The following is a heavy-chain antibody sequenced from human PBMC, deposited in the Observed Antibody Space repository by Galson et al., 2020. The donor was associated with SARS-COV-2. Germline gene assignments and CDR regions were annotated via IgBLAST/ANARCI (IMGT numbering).Heavy chain of an antibody. J-gene: IGHJ6*02. CDR1: GGSFSDYY. D-gene: IGHD3-10*01. V-gene: IGHV4-34*01. Sequence: SQASETLSLTCAVYGGSFSDYYWSWIRQPPGKGLEWIGEINHSGSTNYNPSLKSRVTISVDTSKNQFSLKLSSVTAADTAVYYCAREYGSGSQTFYYYYGMDVWGQGTTVTVSS. CDR2: INHSGST. CDR3: AREYGSGSQTFYYYYGMDV.